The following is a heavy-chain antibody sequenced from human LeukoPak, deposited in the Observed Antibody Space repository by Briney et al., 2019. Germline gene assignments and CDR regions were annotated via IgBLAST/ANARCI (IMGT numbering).Heavy chain of an antibody. V-gene: IGHV1-18*01. D-gene: IGHD4-17*01. J-gene: IGHJ3*02. Sequence: ASVKVSCKASGGTFSSYAISWVRQAPGQGLEWMGWISAYNGNTNYAQKLQGRVTMTTDTSTSTAYMELRSLRSDDTAVYYCARVWEGDYGDYDGAFDIWGQGTMVTVSS. CDR3: ARVWEGDYGDYDGAFDI. CDR1: GGTFSSYA. CDR2: ISAYNGNT.